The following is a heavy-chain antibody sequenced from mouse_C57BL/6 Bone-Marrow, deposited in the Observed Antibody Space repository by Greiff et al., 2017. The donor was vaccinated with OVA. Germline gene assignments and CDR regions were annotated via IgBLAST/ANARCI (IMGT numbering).Heavy chain of an antibody. J-gene: IGHJ4*01. D-gene: IGHD1-1*02. CDR2: IDPENGDT. Sequence: EVMLVESGAELVRPGASVKLSCTASGFNIKDDSMHWVKQRPEQGLEWIGWIDPENGDTEYASKFQGKATITADTSSNTAYLQLSSLTSEDTAVYYCTTLWRVDYWGQGTSVTVSS. CDR1: GFNIKDDS. CDR3: TTLWRVDY. V-gene: IGHV14-4*01.